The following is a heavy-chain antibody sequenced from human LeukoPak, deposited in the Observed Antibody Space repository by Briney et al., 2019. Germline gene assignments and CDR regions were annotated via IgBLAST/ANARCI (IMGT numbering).Heavy chain of an antibody. CDR1: GGSFSGYY. Sequence: SETLSLTCAVYGGSFSGYYWSWIRQPPGKGLEWIGEINHSGSTNYNPSLKSRVTISVDTSKNQFSLKLSSVTAADTAVYYCARSGSYYVWYFDLWGRGTLVTVSS. CDR2: INHSGST. V-gene: IGHV4-34*01. D-gene: IGHD1-26*01. J-gene: IGHJ2*01. CDR3: ARSGSYYVWYFDL.